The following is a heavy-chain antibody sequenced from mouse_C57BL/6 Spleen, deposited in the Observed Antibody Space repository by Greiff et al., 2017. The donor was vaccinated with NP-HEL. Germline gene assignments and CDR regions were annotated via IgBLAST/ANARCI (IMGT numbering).Heavy chain of an antibody. CDR1: GYTFTSYW. J-gene: IGHJ3*01. CDR3: ARKEGAYDYGWFAY. CDR2: IDPSDSYT. V-gene: IGHV1-59*01. D-gene: IGHD2-4*01. Sequence: QVQLQQPGAELVRPGTSVKLSCKASGYTFTSYWMHWVKQRPGQGLEWFGVIDPSDSYTNYNQKFKGKATLTVDTSSSTAYMQLSSLTSEDSAVYYCARKEGAYDYGWFAYWGQGTLVTVSA.